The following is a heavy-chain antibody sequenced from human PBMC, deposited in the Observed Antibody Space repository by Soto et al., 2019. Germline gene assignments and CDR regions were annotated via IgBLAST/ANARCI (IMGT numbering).Heavy chain of an antibody. J-gene: IGHJ3*02. CDR3: AAGKGLFPDDAFDI. V-gene: IGHV1-58*01. CDR2: IVVGSGTT. CDR1: RFTFTSSA. Sequence: LVKVSGNAPRFTFTSSAAQCLRQALGQRLEWIGLIVVGSGTTNYAQKLQERVTITRDMSTSRAYMERSRLRSEDTAVYYCAAGKGLFPDDAFDISGQGIMVTVSS.